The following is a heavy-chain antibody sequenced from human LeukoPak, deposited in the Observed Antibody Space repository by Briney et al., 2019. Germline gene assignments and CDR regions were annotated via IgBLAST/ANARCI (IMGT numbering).Heavy chain of an antibody. CDR2: ISAYNGNT. Sequence: ASVKVSCKASGYTFTSYGISWVRQAPGQGLEWMGWISAYNGNTNYAQMLQGRVTMTTDTSTSTAYMELRSLRSDDTAVYYCARVYCNTTNRQRATHWGQGTLVTVSS. D-gene: IGHD2/OR15-2a*01. J-gene: IGHJ4*02. V-gene: IGHV1-18*01. CDR3: ARVYCNTTNRQRATH. CDR1: GYTFTSYG.